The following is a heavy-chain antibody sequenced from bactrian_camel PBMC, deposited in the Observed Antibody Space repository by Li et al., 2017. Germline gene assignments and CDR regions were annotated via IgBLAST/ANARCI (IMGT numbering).Heavy chain of an antibody. Sequence: HVQLVESGGDSVQTGGSLRLSCEVSGSRYNRYCMGWFRQRQGNEREGVAATDADGSRHYADSLKGRFTISKVNAEKTLYLQMSSLKPEDTAIYYCAALYTGISGCYSTSLAPASFDYWGQGTQVTVS. CDR1: GSRYNRYC. CDR3: AALYTGISGCYSTSLAPASFDY. V-gene: IGHV3S53*01. J-gene: IGHJ4*01. CDR2: TDADGSR. D-gene: IGHD2*01.